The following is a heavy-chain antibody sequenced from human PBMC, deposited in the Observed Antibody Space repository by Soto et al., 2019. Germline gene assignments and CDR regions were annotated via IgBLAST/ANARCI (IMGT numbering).Heavy chain of an antibody. CDR2: INSDGTTT. V-gene: IGHV3-74*01. CDR1: GFTFNNFW. J-gene: IGHJ4*02. CDR3: VRDIR. Sequence: PGVSLRLSCAACGFTFNNFWMYWVRQTPEKGLVWVSGINSDGTTTIYADSVKGRFTISRDNAKNTLYLQMNSLTVEDTAIYYCVRDIRWGQGTLVTVSS.